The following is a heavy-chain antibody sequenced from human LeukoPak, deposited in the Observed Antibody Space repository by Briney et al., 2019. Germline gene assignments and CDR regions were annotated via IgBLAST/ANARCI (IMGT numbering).Heavy chain of an antibody. CDR1: GFTFDDYG. CDR3: ARDREDSGSYSGAFDI. D-gene: IGHD1-26*01. Sequence: GGSLRLSCAASGFTFDDYGMSWVRQAPGKGLEWVSGINWNGGSTGYADSVKGRFTISRDNAKNSLYLQMNSLRAEDTALYHCARDREDSGSYSGAFDIWGQGTMVTVSS. J-gene: IGHJ3*02. CDR2: INWNGGST. V-gene: IGHV3-20*01.